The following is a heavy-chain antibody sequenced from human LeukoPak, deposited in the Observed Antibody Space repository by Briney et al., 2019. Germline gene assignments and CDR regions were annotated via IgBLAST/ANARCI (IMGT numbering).Heavy chain of an antibody. Sequence: GSLRLSCAASGFTFSDYYMSWIRQAPGKGLEWVSYISSSGSTIYYADSVKGRFTISRDNAKNSLYLQMNSLRAEDTAVYYCARDLDYSGSPRTCDYWGRGTLVTVSS. CDR1: GFTFSDYY. V-gene: IGHV3-11*04. D-gene: IGHD1-26*01. CDR2: ISSSGSTI. CDR3: ARDLDYSGSPRTCDY. J-gene: IGHJ4*02.